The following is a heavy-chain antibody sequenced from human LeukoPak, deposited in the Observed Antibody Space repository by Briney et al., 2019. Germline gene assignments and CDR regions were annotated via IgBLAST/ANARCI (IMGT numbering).Heavy chain of an antibody. CDR1: GYTFTGYY. J-gene: IGHJ4*02. CDR2: INPNSGGT. V-gene: IGHV1-2*02. CDR3: ARGSIRRTLERY. Sequence: ASVKVSCKASGYTFTGYYMHWVRQAPGQGLEWMGWINPNSGGTNYAQKFQGRVTMTRDTSISTAYMELSRLRSGDTAVYYCARGSIRRTLERYWGQGTLVTVSS. D-gene: IGHD6-6*01.